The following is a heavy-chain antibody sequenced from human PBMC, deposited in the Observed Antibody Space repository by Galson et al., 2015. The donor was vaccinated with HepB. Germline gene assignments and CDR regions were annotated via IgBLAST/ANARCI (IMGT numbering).Heavy chain of an antibody. Sequence: SLRLSCAASGFTFSSYSLNWVRQAPGKGLEWVSSISSSSSYIYYADSGKGRFTISRDNAKNSLYLQMNSLRAEDTAVYYCARIVPEIDTLTGYPRRGNYYGLDVWGQGTTVTVSS. CDR2: ISSSSSYI. CDR3: ARIVPEIDTLTGYPRRGNYYGLDV. D-gene: IGHD3-9*01. CDR1: GFTFSSYS. J-gene: IGHJ6*02. V-gene: IGHV3-21*01.